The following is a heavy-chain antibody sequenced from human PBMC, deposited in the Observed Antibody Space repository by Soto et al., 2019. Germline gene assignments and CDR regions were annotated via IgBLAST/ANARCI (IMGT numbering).Heavy chain of an antibody. D-gene: IGHD4-17*01. CDR2: ISYDGSNK. CDR1: GFTFSSYG. V-gene: IGHV3-30*18. J-gene: IGHJ5*02. Sequence: QVQLVESGGGVVQPGRSLRLSCAASGFTFSSYGMHWVRQAPGKGLEWVAVISYDGSNKYYADSVKGRFTISRDNSKNTLDLQMDSLRAEDTAVYYCAKESGYGDYLNWFDPWGQGTLVTVSS. CDR3: AKESGYGDYLNWFDP.